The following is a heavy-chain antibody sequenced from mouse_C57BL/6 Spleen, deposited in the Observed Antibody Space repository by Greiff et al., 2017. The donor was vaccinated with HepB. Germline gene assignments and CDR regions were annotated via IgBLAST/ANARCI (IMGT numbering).Heavy chain of an antibody. CDR3: ARDDYDGAWFAY. Sequence: EVQLQESGPGMVKPSQSLSLTCTVPGYSITSGYDWHWIRHFPGNKLEWMGYISYSGSTNYNPSLKSRISITHDTSKNHFFLKLNSVTTEDTATYYCARDDYDGAWFAYWGQGTLVTVSA. CDR1: GYSITSGYD. D-gene: IGHD2-4*01. J-gene: IGHJ3*01. CDR2: ISYSGST. V-gene: IGHV3-1*01.